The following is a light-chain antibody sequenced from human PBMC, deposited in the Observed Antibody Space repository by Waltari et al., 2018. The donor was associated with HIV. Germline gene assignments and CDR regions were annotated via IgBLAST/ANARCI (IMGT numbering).Light chain of an antibody. CDR1: SSNIGSNI. Sequence: QSVLTQPPSASGTPGQRVTISCSGSSSNIGSNIVNWYQQLPGTAPKLLIYHNNQRPSGAPDRFSGSKSGTSTSLAISWLQSEDEADYYCAAWDDSLNGWVFGGGTKLTVL. CDR2: HNN. V-gene: IGLV1-44*01. CDR3: AAWDDSLNGWV. J-gene: IGLJ3*02.